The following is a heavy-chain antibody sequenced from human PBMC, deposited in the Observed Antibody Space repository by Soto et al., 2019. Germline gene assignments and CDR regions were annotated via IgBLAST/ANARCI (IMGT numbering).Heavy chain of an antibody. V-gene: IGHV3-9*01. Sequence: GGSLRLSCAASGFTFDDYAMHWVRQAPGKGLEWVSGISWNSGSIGYADSVKGRFTISRDNAKNSLYLQMNSLRAEDTALYYCAKDTEGDGYNWGAFDIWGQGTMVTVSS. CDR1: GFTFDDYA. CDR2: ISWNSGSI. D-gene: IGHD5-12*01. J-gene: IGHJ3*02. CDR3: AKDTEGDGYNWGAFDI.